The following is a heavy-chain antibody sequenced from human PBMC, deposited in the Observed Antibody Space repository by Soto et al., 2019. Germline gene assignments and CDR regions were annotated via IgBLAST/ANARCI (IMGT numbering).Heavy chain of an antibody. V-gene: IGHV1-3*05. CDR3: ARDAGYSGYEFIECYFDY. Sequence: QVQLVQSGAEEKKPGASVKVSCKASGYTFTSYAMHWVRQAPGQRREGMGWINAGNGNTKYSQKCQGRVTITRGTSASTAYMELSSLGSEDTAVYYCARDAGYSGYEFIECYFDYWGQGTLVTVSS. CDR2: INAGNGNT. J-gene: IGHJ4*02. D-gene: IGHD5-12*01. CDR1: GYTFTSYA.